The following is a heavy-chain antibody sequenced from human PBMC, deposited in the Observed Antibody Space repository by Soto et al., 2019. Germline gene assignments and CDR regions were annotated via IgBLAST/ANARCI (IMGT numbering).Heavy chain of an antibody. V-gene: IGHV3-33*01. CDR1: GFTFSSYG. D-gene: IGHD3-16*01. Sequence: GGSLRLSCAASGFTFSSYGMHWVRQAPGKGLEWVAVIWYDGSNKYYADSVKGRFTISRDNSKNTLYLQMNSLRAEDTAVYYCARGGDTVILDYWGQGTLVTVSS. J-gene: IGHJ4*02. CDR2: IWYDGSNK. CDR3: ARGGDTVILDY.